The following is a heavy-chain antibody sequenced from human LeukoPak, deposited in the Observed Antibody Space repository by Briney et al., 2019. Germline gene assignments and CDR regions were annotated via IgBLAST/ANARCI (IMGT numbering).Heavy chain of an antibody. CDR2: ISHDGSSE. CDR1: GFTFSNYA. V-gene: IGHV3-30*03. Sequence: PGGSLRLSCAASGFTFSNYAMHWVRQAPGKGLEWVALISHDGSSEYYADFMKGRFTISRDNSKNTFYLQMNSLRAEDTAVYYCASRFEWLSSFDYWGQGTLVTVSS. CDR3: ASRFEWLSSFDY. J-gene: IGHJ4*02. D-gene: IGHD3-3*01.